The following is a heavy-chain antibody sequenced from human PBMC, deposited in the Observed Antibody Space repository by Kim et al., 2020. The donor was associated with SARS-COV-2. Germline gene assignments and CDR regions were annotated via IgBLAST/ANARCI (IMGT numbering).Heavy chain of an antibody. CDR1: GYTFTSHD. J-gene: IGHJ6*02. Sequence: ASVKVSCKASGYTFTSHDIHWVRQATGQGLEWMGWMNPNSGNTGYAQKLQGRVTMTRNTSISPAYMELSSLRSEDTAVYYCARVLQGVFSTPWGYYYYGMGVRGRETTGSV. D-gene: IGHD2-15*01. CDR2: MNPNSGNT. V-gene: IGHV1-8*01. CDR3: ARVLQGVFSTPWGYYYYGMGV.